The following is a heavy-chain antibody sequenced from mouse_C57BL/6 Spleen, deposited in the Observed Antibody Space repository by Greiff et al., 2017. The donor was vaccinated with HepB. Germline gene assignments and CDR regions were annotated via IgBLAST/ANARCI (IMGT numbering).Heavy chain of an antibody. V-gene: IGHV1-64*01. Sequence: VQLQQPGAELVKLGASVKLSCKASGYTFTSYWMHWVKQRPGQGLEWIGMIHPNSGSTNYNEKFKSKATLTVDKSSSTAYMQLSSLTSEDSAVYYCARSGDYDYFDYWGQGTTLTVSS. D-gene: IGHD2-4*01. CDR3: ARSGDYDYFDY. CDR1: GYTFTSYW. J-gene: IGHJ2*01. CDR2: IHPNSGST.